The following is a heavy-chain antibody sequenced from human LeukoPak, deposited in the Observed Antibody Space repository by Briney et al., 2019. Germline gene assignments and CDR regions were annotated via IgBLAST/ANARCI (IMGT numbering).Heavy chain of an antibody. D-gene: IGHD3-22*01. J-gene: IGHJ4*02. CDR1: GYTFTSYY. CDR3: ARDLGYYYDSSGYSQPFDY. V-gene: IGHV1-46*01. CDR2: INPSGGST. Sequence: ASVKVSCKASGYTFTSYYMHWVRQAPGQGLEWMGIINPSGGSTSYAQKFQGRVTMTRDTSTSTVYMELSSLRSEDTAVYYCARDLGYYYDSSGYSQPFDYWGQGTLVTVSS.